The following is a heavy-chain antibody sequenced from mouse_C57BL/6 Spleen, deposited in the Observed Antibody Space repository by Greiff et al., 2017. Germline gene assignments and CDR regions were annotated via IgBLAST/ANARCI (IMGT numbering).Heavy chain of an antibody. Sequence: VQLQQSGAELVKPGASVKLSCTASGFNIKDYYMHWVKQRTEQGLEWIGRIDPEDGETNYAPKFQGKATITADTSSNTAYLQLSSLTSEDTAVYFCARFLITTVVGYAMGYWGQGTSVTVSS. CDR3: ARFLITTVVGYAMGY. CDR2: IDPEDGET. J-gene: IGHJ4*01. V-gene: IGHV14-2*01. D-gene: IGHD1-1*01. CDR1: GFNIKDYY.